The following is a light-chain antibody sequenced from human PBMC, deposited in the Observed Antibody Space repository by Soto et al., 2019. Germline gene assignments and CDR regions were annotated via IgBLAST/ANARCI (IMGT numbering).Light chain of an antibody. CDR2: SNN. CDR3: AAWDDSLSVV. CDR1: SSNIRSNY. J-gene: IGLJ2*01. V-gene: IGLV1-47*02. Sequence: QSVLTQPPSASGTPGQRVTISCSGSSSNIRSNYVYWYQQLPGTAPKLLIFSNNQRPSGVPDRFSGSKSGTSASLAIGGLRSEDEADYYCAAWDDSLSVVFGGGTKLTVL.